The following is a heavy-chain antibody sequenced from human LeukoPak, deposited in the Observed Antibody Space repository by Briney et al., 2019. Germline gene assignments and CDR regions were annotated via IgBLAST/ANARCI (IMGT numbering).Heavy chain of an antibody. CDR1: GFTFSTYS. CDR3: ARVRYSSGWPPDY. J-gene: IGHJ4*02. D-gene: IGHD6-19*01. CDR2: ISSSSSYI. V-gene: IGHV3-21*01. Sequence: GGSLRLSCAASGFTFSTYSMNWVRQAPGKGLEWVSSISSSSSYIYYADSVKGRFTISRDNAKNSLYLQMNSLRAEDTAVYYCARVRYSSGWPPDYWGQGTLVTVSS.